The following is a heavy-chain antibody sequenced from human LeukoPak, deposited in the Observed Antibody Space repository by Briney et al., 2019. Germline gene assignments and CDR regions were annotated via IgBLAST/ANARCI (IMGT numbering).Heavy chain of an antibody. J-gene: IGHJ4*02. CDR3: ARDHGYSSSWSPGPLDY. V-gene: IGHV4-30-2*01. D-gene: IGHD6-13*01. CDR2: IYHSGST. Sequence: SQTLSLTCTVSGGSISSGGYYWSWIRQPPGKGLEWIGYIYHSGSTYYNPSLKSRVTISVDRSKNQFSLKLSSVTAADTAVYYCARDHGYSSSWSPGPLDYWGQGTLVTVSS. CDR1: GGSISSGGYY.